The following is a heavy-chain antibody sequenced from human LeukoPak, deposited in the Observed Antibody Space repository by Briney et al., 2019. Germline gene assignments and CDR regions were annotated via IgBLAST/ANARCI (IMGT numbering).Heavy chain of an antibody. D-gene: IGHD6-13*01. J-gene: IGHJ4*02. CDR1: GFTFSSHG. CDR3: ARQHTAATAFDY. V-gene: IGHV3-30*03. CDR2: ISYDGSNN. Sequence: PGRSLRLSCAASGFTFSSHGMHWVRQAPGKGLEWVTFISYDGSNNYYADSVKGRFTISRDNSKNTLFLQMNSLRAEDTAVYYCARQHTAATAFDYWGQGTLVTVSS.